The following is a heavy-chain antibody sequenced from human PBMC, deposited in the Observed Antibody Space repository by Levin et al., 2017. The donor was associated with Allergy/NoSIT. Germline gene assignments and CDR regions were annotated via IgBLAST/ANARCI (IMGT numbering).Heavy chain of an antibody. D-gene: IGHD6-6*01. CDR3: ARWKSLYSSSGGMDV. Sequence: GESLKISCAASGFTFSSYWMSWVRQAPGKGLEWVANIKQDGSEKYYVDSVKGRFTISRDNAKNSLYLQMNSLRAEDTAVYYCARWKSLYSSSGGMDVWGQGTTVTVSS. V-gene: IGHV3-7*01. CDR1: GFTFSSYW. CDR2: IKQDGSEK. J-gene: IGHJ6*02.